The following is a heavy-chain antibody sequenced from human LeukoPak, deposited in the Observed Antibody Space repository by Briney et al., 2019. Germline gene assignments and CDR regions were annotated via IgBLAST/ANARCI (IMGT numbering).Heavy chain of an antibody. CDR2: IKDDGSER. D-gene: IGHD5-12*01. V-gene: IGHV3-7*01. J-gene: IGHJ4*02. CDR3: TIAEGYE. Sequence: GGSLRLSCAASDSTFSMYWMTWIRQAPGKGLEWVANIKDDGSERYYVDSVKGRFTISRDNAKNSLYLQMNSLRVEDTAMYYCTIAEGYEWGQGTLVTVSS. CDR1: DSTFSMYW.